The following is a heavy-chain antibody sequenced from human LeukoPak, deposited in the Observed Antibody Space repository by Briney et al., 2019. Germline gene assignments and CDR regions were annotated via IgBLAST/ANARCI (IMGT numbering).Heavy chain of an antibody. J-gene: IGHJ4*02. CDR1: GYTFNIYG. D-gene: IGHD3-22*01. Sequence: ASVKVSCKASGYTFNIYGISWVRQAPGQGLEWMGWISAYNGNTNFAQKLQGRVTMTTDTSTSTAYLELSSLRSEDTAVYYCARVRSTYYDSSGYCDYWGQGTLVTVSS. CDR3: ARVRSTYYDSSGYCDY. CDR2: ISAYNGNT. V-gene: IGHV1-18*01.